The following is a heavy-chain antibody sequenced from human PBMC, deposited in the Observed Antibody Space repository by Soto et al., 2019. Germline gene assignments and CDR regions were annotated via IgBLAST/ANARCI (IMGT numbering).Heavy chain of an antibody. Sequence: QITLNESGPTVVRPTETLTLTCRFSGFSLTTSGVGVGWIRQSPGKAPEWLALIYWDDDKRSSPSLKSRLTITKDTSKNQVVLTVSDSDPTDTATYYCAHRVLRTVFGLVTTTAIYFDFWGQGTPVAVSS. V-gene: IGHV2-5*02. CDR3: AHRVLRTVFGLVTTTAIYFDF. J-gene: IGHJ4*02. CDR1: GFSLTTSGVG. CDR2: IYWDDDK. D-gene: IGHD3-3*01.